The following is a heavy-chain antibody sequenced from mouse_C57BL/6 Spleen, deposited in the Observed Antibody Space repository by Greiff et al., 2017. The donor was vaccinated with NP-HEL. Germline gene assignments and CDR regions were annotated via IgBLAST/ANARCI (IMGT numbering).Heavy chain of an antibody. CDR1: GYAFSSSW. Sequence: VKPGASVKISCKASGYAFSSSWMNWVKQRPGKGLEWIGRIYPGDGDTNYNGKFKGKATLTADKSSSTAYMQLSSLTSEDSAVYFCARRGDGLNAMDYWGQGTSVTVSS. V-gene: IGHV1-82*01. J-gene: IGHJ4*01. CDR3: ARRGDGLNAMDY. D-gene: IGHD2-3*01. CDR2: IYPGDGDT.